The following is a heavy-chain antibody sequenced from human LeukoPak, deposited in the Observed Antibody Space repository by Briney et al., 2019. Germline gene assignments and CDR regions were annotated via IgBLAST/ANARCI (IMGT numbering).Heavy chain of an antibody. CDR2: IIPIFGTA. CDR3: ASSPAAAGRYYYYYYMDV. Sequence: SVKVSCKASGGTFSSYAISWVRQAPGQGLEWMGGIIPIFGTANYAQKFQGRVTITTDESTSTAYMELSSLRSEDTTVYYCASSPAAAGRYYYYYYMDVWGKGTTVTVSS. V-gene: IGHV1-69*05. J-gene: IGHJ6*03. D-gene: IGHD6-13*01. CDR1: GGTFSSYA.